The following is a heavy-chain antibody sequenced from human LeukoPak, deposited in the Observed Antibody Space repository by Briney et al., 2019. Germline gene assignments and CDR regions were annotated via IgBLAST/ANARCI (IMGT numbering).Heavy chain of an antibody. CDR2: ISSSGSTI. Sequence: GGSLRLSCAASGFTFSSYEMNWVRQAPGKGLEWVSYISSSGSTIYYADSVKGRFTISRDNAKNSLYLKMKSLRPEDTAVYYCARDSDNWNYFDYWGQGTLVTVSS. V-gene: IGHV3-48*03. D-gene: IGHD1-20*01. J-gene: IGHJ4*02. CDR1: GFTFSSYE. CDR3: ARDSDNWNYFDY.